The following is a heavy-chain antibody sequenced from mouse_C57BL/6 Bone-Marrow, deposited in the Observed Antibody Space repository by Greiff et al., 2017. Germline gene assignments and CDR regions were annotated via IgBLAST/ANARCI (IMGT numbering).Heavy chain of an antibody. Sequence: QVQLQQPGAELVRPGTSVKLSCKASGYTFTSYWMHWVKQRPGQGLEWIGVIDPSASYTNYNQKFKGKAPLTVATSSSTAYMQLSSLTSEDSAVYYCARPHDYDESYWYFDVWGTGTTVTVSS. CDR1: GYTFTSYW. CDR2: IDPSASYT. V-gene: IGHV1-59*01. CDR3: ARPHDYDESYWYFDV. J-gene: IGHJ1*03. D-gene: IGHD2-4*01.